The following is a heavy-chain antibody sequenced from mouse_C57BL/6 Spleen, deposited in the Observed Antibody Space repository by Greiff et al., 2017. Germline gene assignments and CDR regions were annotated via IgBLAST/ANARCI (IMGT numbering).Heavy chain of an antibody. V-gene: IGHV1-15*01. CDR1: GYTFTDYE. CDR2: IDPATGGT. Sequence: VQLQQSGAELVRPGASVTLSCKASGYTFTDYELPWVKQTPVHGLEWIGAIDPATGGTAYNQQFKGKAILTADKSSSTAYMALLTLTAEDSSVYYSTRDGYGSVYAIAYVGQGTSVTVSS. D-gene: IGHD2-2*01. J-gene: IGHJ4*01. CDR3: TRDGYGSVYAIAY.